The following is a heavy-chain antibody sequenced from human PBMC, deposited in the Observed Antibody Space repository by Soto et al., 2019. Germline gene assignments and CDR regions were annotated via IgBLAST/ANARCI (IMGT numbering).Heavy chain of an antibody. CDR3: ARGSTNYDYIWGSYRTRSRFDY. CDR2: INHSGST. Sequence: SETLSLTCAVYGGSFSGYYWSWIRQPPGKGLEWIGEINHSGSTNYNPSLKSRVTISVDTSKNQFSLKLSSVTAADTAVYYCARGSTNYDYIWGSYRTRSRFDYWGQGTLVTVSS. D-gene: IGHD3-16*02. CDR1: GGSFSGYY. J-gene: IGHJ4*02. V-gene: IGHV4-34*01.